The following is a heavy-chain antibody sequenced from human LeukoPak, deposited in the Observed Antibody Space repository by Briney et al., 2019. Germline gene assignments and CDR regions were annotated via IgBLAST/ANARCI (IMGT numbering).Heavy chain of an antibody. V-gene: IGHV4-59*11. D-gene: IGHD6-13*01. CDR3: AREGAVAGTTISPWFDP. CDR2: IYYSGST. Sequence: SETLSLTCTVSGGSISSHYWSWIRQPPGKGLEWIGYIYYSGSTNYNPSLKSRVTISVDTSKNQFSLKLSSVTAADTAVYYCAREGAVAGTTISPWFDPWGQGTLVTVSS. CDR1: GGSISSHY. J-gene: IGHJ5*02.